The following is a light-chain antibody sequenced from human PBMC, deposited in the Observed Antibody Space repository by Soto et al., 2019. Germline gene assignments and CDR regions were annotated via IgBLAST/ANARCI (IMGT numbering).Light chain of an antibody. Sequence: QSVLTQPASVSGCPGQSITISCAGTSSDVGAYNYVSWYQHHPGKAPKLMIYDVNNRPSGDSNRSSGSKSGNTASLTISGLQAEDEADYYCSSWTSGATYVFGSGTKVTVL. V-gene: IGLV2-14*03. J-gene: IGLJ1*01. CDR2: DVN. CDR3: SSWTSGATYV. CDR1: SSDVGAYNY.